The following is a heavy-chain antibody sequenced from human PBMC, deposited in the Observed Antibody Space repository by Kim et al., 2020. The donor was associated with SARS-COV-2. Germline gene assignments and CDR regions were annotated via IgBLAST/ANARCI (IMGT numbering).Heavy chain of an antibody. CDR3: ARAHTYYYGSGNGAFDI. CDR1: GFTVSSNY. V-gene: IGHV3-53*01. Sequence: GGSLRLSCAASGFTVSSNYMSWVRQAPGKGLEWVSVIYSGGSTYYADSVKGRFTISRDNSKNTLYLQMNSQRAEDTAVYYCARAHTYYYGSGNGAFDIWGQGTRVNVSS. D-gene: IGHD3-10*01. J-gene: IGHJ3*02. CDR2: IYSGGST.